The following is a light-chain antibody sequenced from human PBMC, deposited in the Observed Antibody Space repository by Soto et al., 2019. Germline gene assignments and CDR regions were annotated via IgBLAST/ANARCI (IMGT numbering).Light chain of an antibody. CDR3: QTWGTGIHVV. V-gene: IGLV4-69*01. Sequence: QSVLTQSPSASASLGASVKLTCTLSSGHSSYAIAWHQQQPKKGPRYLMKLDSDGSHTKGDAIPDRFSGSSSGAERYLTISSLQSEDEADYYCQTWGTGIHVVFGGGTKVTVL. CDR1: SGHSSYA. CDR2: LDSDGSH. J-gene: IGLJ2*01.